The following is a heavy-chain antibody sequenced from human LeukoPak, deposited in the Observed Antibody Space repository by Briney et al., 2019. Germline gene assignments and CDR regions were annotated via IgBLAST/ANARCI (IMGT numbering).Heavy chain of an antibody. J-gene: IGHJ4*02. CDR1: EFTFSNAW. CDR2: IKSKSDGGTT. D-gene: IGHD6-13*01. CDR3: TGELAAAGLFDY. Sequence: GESLRLSCAASEFTFSNAWMSWVRQAPGEGLEWVGRIKSKSDGGTTDYAAPVKDRFAISRDDSKNTLYLQMNSLKTEDTAVYYCTGELAAAGLFDYWGQGTLVTVSS. V-gene: IGHV3-15*01.